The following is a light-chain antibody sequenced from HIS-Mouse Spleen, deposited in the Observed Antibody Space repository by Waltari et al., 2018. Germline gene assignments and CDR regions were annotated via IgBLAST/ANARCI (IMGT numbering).Light chain of an antibody. CDR3: QQYYSYPLT. Sequence: AIRMTQSPSSFSASTGDRVTITCRASQGLSSYLAWYQQKPGTAPKLLIYAASTLQSGVPSRFSGSGSGTDFTLTISCLQSEDFATYYCQQYYSYPLTCGPGTKVDIK. J-gene: IGKJ3*01. V-gene: IGKV1-8*01. CDR1: QGLSSY. CDR2: AAS.